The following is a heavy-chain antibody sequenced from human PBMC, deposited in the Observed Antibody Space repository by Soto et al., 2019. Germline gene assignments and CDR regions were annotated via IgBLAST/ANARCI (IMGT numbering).Heavy chain of an antibody. CDR1: GGSIGSYH. Sequence: PSETLSLTCTVSGGSIGSYHWSWVRQPPGKGLEWIASVYYTGTTNYNPSLGSRVTISIDAPENQISLKLTSVTAADTALYYCARDTVLTGMFDPWGQGTLVTVSS. J-gene: IGHJ5*02. CDR3: ARDTVLTGMFDP. D-gene: IGHD4-17*01. CDR2: VYYTGTT. V-gene: IGHV4-59*01.